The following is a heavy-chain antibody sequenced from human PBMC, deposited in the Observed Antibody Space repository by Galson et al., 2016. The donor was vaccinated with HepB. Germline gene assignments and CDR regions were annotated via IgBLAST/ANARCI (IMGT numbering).Heavy chain of an antibody. CDR3: ARDRSSGSGSFGY. J-gene: IGHJ4*02. V-gene: IGHV4-31*03. CDR2: IYHSGST. Sequence: TLSLTCTVSGGSISSGGSYWSWIRQHPGKGLEWIGYIYHSGSTYYNPSLKSRVTIPVDTSKNQFSLKLSSVTAADTAVYFCARDRSSGSGSFGYWGQGTLVIVSS. D-gene: IGHD3-10*01. CDR1: GGSISSGGSY.